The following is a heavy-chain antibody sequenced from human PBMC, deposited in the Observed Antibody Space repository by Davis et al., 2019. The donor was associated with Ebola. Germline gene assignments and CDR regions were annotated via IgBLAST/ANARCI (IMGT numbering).Heavy chain of an antibody. J-gene: IGHJ6*02. CDR3: ARDPHALGYCSGGSCSTYGMDV. D-gene: IGHD2-15*01. CDR1: GGSMNSVY. CDR2: IYHSENT. Sequence: MPSETLSLSCTVSGGSMNSVYWNWIRQSPGKGPEWIGDIYHSENTNSNPSLKSRVTISIDTSKNQFSLKLNSVTAADTAVYYCARDPHALGYCSGGSCSTYGMDVWGQGTTVTVSS. V-gene: IGHV4-59*01.